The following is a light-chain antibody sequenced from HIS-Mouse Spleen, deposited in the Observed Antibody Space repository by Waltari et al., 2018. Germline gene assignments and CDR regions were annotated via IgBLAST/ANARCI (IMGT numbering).Light chain of an antibody. CDR3: SSYTSSSTFVV. V-gene: IGLV2-18*02. CDR2: EVS. J-gene: IGLJ2*01. CDR1: SSYVGSYNR. Sequence: QSALTQPPSVSGSPGQSVTISCTGTSSYVGSYNRVSWYQQPPGTAPKLMIYEVSKLPSGVPDRFSGSKSGNTASLTISGLQAEDEADYYCSSYTSSSTFVVFGGGTKLTVL.